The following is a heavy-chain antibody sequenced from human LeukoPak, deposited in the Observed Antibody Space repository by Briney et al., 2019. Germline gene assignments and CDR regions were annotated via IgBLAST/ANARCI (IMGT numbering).Heavy chain of an antibody. Sequence: PSETLSLTCTVSGGSISSSSYYWGWIRQPPGKGLEWIGSIYYSGSTYYNPSLKSRVTISVDTSKNQFSLKLSSVTAADTAVYYCARGHYYYDSSGYSSMYYFDYWGQGTLVTVSS. CDR2: IYYSGST. D-gene: IGHD3-22*01. J-gene: IGHJ4*02. CDR3: ARGHYYYDSSGYSSMYYFDY. V-gene: IGHV4-39*07. CDR1: GGSISSSSYY.